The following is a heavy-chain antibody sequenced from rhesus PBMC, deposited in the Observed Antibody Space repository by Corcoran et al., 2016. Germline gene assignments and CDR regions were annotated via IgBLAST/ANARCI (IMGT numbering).Heavy chain of an antibody. CDR3: AKVSDSGYMYFDY. J-gene: IGHJ4*01. D-gene: IGHD3-28*01. Sequence: EVQLVESGGGLVQPGGSLRLSCAASGFTFSSYGMSLVRQVPRKGLEWVSYISIGGGITYYADSVKGRFTISRDNSKNTRSLQMNSLRAEDTAVYYCAKVSDSGYMYFDYWGQGVLVTVSS. CDR2: ISIGGGIT. CDR1: GFTFSSYG. V-gene: IGHV3S5*01.